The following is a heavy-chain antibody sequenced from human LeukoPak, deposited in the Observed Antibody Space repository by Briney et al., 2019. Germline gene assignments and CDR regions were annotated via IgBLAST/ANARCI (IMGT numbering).Heavy chain of an antibody. CDR3: AREGWNYEAFDI. Sequence: PGGSLRLSCAASGFTFSSYAMSWVRQAPGKGLEWVSSISSSSSYIYYADSVKGRFTISRDNAKNSLYLQMNSLRAEDTAVYYCAREGWNYEAFDIWGQGTMVTVSS. D-gene: IGHD1-7*01. CDR2: ISSSSSYI. CDR1: GFTFSSYA. V-gene: IGHV3-21*01. J-gene: IGHJ3*02.